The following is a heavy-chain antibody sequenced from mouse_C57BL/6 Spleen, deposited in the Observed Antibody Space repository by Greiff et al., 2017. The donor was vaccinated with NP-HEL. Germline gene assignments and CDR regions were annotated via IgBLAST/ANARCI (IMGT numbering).Heavy chain of an antibody. CDR2: IYPGDGDT. D-gene: IGHD2-4*01. Sequence: VKLQESGAELVKPGASVKISCKASGYAFSSYWMNWVKQRPGKGLEWIGQIYPGDGDTNYNGKFKGKATLTADKSSSTAYMQLSSLTSEDSAVYFCARLYYDYAWYFDVWGTGTTVTVSS. V-gene: IGHV1-80*01. J-gene: IGHJ1*03. CDR3: ARLYYDYAWYFDV. CDR1: GYAFSSYW.